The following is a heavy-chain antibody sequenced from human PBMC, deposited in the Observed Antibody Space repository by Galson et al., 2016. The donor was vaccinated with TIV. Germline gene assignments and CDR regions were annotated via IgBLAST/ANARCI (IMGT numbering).Heavy chain of an antibody. D-gene: IGHD3-3*01. CDR1: GGSFSGYY. Sequence: ETLSLTCAVYGGSFSGYYWSWIRQPPGKGLEWIGEINHSGSTNYNVSLKSRVTISVDTSKNQFSLKLTSVTAADTAVYYCARGLNYDFWSGYYVHDSYYGMDVWGQGTTVTVSS. CDR3: ARGLNYDFWSGYYVHDSYYGMDV. CDR2: INHSGST. J-gene: IGHJ6*02. V-gene: IGHV4-34*01.